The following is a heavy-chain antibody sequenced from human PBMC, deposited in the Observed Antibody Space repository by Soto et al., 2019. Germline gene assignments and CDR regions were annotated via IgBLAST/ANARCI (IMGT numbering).Heavy chain of an antibody. V-gene: IGHV3-48*02. J-gene: IGHJ4*02. Sequence: EVQLVESGGGLVQPGGSLRLSCVVSGFTFSSFAINWVRQAPGKGLEWISYINGGSNSIYYADSVKGRFTISRDNAINSLYLHMHSLRDEDTAVYYCVRGDSLGWDFDYWGQGTLVTVSS. D-gene: IGHD6-19*01. CDR3: VRGDSLGWDFDY. CDR2: INGGSNSI. CDR1: GFTFSSFA.